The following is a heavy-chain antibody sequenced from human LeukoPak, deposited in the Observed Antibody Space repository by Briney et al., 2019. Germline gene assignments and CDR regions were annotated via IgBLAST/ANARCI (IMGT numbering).Heavy chain of an antibody. V-gene: IGHV1-69*04. Sequence: SVKVSCKASGGTFSSYATSWVRQAPGQGLEWMGRIIPILGIANYAQKFQGRVAITADKSTSTAYMELSSLRSEDTAVYYCARDQGHYYDSSARAFDIWGQGTMVTVSS. J-gene: IGHJ3*02. CDR1: GGTFSSYA. D-gene: IGHD3-22*01. CDR2: IIPILGIA. CDR3: ARDQGHYYDSSARAFDI.